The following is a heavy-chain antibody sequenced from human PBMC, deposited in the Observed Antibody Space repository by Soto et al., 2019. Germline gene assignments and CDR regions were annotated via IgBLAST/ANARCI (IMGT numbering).Heavy chain of an antibody. V-gene: IGHV3-30*18. Sequence: PGGSLRLSCAASGFTFSSYGMHWVRQAPGKGLEWVAVISYDGSNKYYADSVKGRFTISRDNSKNTLYLQMNSLRAEDTAVYYCAKELYYYDSSASDLDYWGQGTLVTVSS. J-gene: IGHJ4*02. CDR2: ISYDGSNK. CDR1: GFTFSSYG. CDR3: AKELYYYDSSASDLDY. D-gene: IGHD3-22*01.